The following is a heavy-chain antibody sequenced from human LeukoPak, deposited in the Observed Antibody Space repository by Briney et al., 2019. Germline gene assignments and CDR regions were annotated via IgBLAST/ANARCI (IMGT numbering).Heavy chain of an antibody. CDR3: ARGPYSYDSSGAFDI. CDR2: ISSSGST. V-gene: IGHV4-61*02. CDR1: GDSISSADYY. Sequence: SQTLSLTCTVSGDSISSADYYWSWIRQPAGKGLEWIGRISSSGSTNYNPSLKSRVTISVDTSKNQFSLKLSSVTAADTAVYFCARGPYSYDSSGAFDIWGQGTMVTVSS. J-gene: IGHJ3*02. D-gene: IGHD3-22*01.